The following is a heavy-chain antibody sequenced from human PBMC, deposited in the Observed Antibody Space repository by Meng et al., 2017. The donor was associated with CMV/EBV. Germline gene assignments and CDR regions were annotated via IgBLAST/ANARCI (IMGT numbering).Heavy chain of an antibody. Sequence: GESLKISCAASGFTVSSNYMSWVRQAPGKGLEWVSVIYSGGSTYYADSVKGRFAISRDNSKNTLYLQMNSLRAEDTAVYYCARGRLGDYYWGQGTLVTVSS. D-gene: IGHD1-26*01. V-gene: IGHV3-66*02. J-gene: IGHJ4*02. CDR3: ARGRLGDYY. CDR1: GFTVSSNY. CDR2: IYSGGST.